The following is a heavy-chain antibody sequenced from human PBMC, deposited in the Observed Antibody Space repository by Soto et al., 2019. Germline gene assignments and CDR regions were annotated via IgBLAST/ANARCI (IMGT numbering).Heavy chain of an antibody. D-gene: IGHD2-15*01. Sequence: SVKVSCKASGGTFSSYAISWVRQAPGQGLEWMGGIIPIFGTANYAQKFQGRVTITADESTSTAYMELSSLRSEDTAVYYCARGGYCSGGSCYPIDYWGQGTLVTVSS. CDR3: ARGGYCSGGSCYPIDY. CDR1: GGTFSSYA. CDR2: IIPIFGTA. V-gene: IGHV1-69*13. J-gene: IGHJ4*02.